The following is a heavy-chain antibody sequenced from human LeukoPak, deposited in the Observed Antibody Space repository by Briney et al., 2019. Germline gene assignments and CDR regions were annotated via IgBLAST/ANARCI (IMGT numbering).Heavy chain of an antibody. CDR3: ARRRIVATLDY. D-gene: IGHD5-12*01. Sequence: SETLSLTCTVSGGSINSNDYYWAWLRPPPGQGLEWIGSIYYSRTTFYNPSLKSRVTISADSSKNQFSLNLNSVAAADTAVYYCARRRIVATLDYWGQGTLVTVSS. CDR1: GGSINSNDYY. CDR2: IYYSRTT. J-gene: IGHJ4*02. V-gene: IGHV4-39*01.